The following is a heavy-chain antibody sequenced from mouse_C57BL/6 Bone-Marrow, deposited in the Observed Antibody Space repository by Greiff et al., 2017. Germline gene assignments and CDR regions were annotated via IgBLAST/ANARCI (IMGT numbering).Heavy chain of an antibody. J-gene: IGHJ4*01. D-gene: IGHD2-1*01. CDR2: IDPSDSFP. CDR3: ALYPYAMDY. V-gene: IGHV1-69*01. CDR1: GYTFTSYW. Sequence: QVQLQQPGAELVMPGASVKLSCKASGYTFTSYWMHWVKQRPGQGLDWIGEIDPSDSFPNYNQKFKGKSTLTVDKSSSTAYMQLSSLTSEDSAVYYCALYPYAMDYWGQGTSVTVSS.